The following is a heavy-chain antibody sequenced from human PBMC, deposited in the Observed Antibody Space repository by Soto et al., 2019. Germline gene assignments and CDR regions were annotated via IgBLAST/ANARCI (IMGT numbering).Heavy chain of an antibody. Sequence: PSETLSLTCAVSGGSISRGGYSWSWIRQPPGKGLEWIGYIYHSGSTYYNPSLKSRVTISVDRSKNQFSLKLSSVTAADTAVYYCARVGYDFWSGTYFDYWGQGTLVTVSS. V-gene: IGHV4-30-2*01. CDR3: ARVGYDFWSGTYFDY. D-gene: IGHD3-3*01. J-gene: IGHJ4*02. CDR1: GGSISRGGYS. CDR2: IYHSGST.